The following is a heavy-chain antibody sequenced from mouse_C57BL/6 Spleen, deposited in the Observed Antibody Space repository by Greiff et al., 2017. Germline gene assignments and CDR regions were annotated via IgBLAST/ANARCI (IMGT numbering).Heavy chain of an antibody. D-gene: IGHD2-1*01. V-gene: IGHV5-9-1*02. J-gene: IGHJ2*01. Sequence: EVQWVESGEGLVKPGGSLKLSCAASGFTFSSYAMSWVRQTPEKRLEWVAYISSGGDYIYYADTVKGRFTISRDNARNTLYLQMSSLKSEDTAMYYCTRDEVYGNYFDYWGQGTTLTVSS. CDR2: ISSGGDYI. CDR3: TRDEVYGNYFDY. CDR1: GFTFSSYA.